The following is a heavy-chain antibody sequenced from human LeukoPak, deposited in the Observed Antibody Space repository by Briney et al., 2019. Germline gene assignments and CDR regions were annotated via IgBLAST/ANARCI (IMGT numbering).Heavy chain of an antibody. J-gene: IGHJ4*02. CDR1: GFTFSSYA. Sequence: GGSLRLSCAASGFTFSSYAMHWVRQAPGKGLEWVAVISYDGSNKYYADSVKGRFTISRDNSKNTLYLQMNSLRAEDTAVYYCARDTGSMAARFFDYWGQGPLATVPS. CDR2: ISYDGSNK. V-gene: IGHV3-30*14. CDR3: ARDTGSMAARFFDY. D-gene: IGHD3-10*01.